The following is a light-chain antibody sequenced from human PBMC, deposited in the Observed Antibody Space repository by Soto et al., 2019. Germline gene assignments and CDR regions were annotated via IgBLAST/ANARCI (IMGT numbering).Light chain of an antibody. CDR2: YDS. J-gene: IGLJ1*01. V-gene: IGLV3-21*04. CDR1: NIGSKS. Sequence: SYELTQPPSVSMAPGKTARITCGGNNIGSKSVHWYQQKPGQAPVLVIYYDSNRASGIPERFSGSNSGNTATLTLSRVEAGDEADYYCQVWDSSSDHLYVFGTGTKLTVL. CDR3: QVWDSSSDHLYV.